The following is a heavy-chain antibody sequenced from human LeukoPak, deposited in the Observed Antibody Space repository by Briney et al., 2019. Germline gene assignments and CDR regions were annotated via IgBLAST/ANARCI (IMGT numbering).Heavy chain of an antibody. Sequence: PSETLSLTCTVSGDSISSRGYYWSWIRQHPGGGLEWIGYIYFSGNTYCNPSLKSRVTISVDISKNHFSLKLTSVTAADTAVYFCARVNYYDSSGHFANFDYWGQGTLVTVSS. V-gene: IGHV4-31*03. J-gene: IGHJ4*02. CDR2: IYFSGNT. CDR3: ARVNYYDSSGHFANFDY. CDR1: GDSISSRGYY. D-gene: IGHD3-22*01.